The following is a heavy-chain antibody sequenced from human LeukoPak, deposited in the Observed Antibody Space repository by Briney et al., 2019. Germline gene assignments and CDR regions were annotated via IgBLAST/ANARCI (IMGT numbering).Heavy chain of an antibody. CDR2: FDPEDGET. V-gene: IGHV1-24*01. J-gene: IGHJ4*02. CDR3: ATFIGCSSTSCKHGYLFDY. D-gene: IGHD2-2*01. Sequence: ASVKVSCKVSGYTLTELSMHWVRQAPGKGLEWMGGFDPEDGETIYAQKFQGRVTMTEDTSTDTAYMELSSLRSEDTAVYYCATFIGCSSTSCKHGYLFDYWGQGTLVTVSP. CDR1: GYTLTELS.